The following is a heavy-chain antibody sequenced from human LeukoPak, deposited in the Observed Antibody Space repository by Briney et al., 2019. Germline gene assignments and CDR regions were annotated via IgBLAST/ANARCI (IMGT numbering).Heavy chain of an antibody. V-gene: IGHV4-59*01. D-gene: IGHD3-10*01. CDR1: GGSISSYY. Sequence: SETLSLTCTVSGGSISSYYWSWIRQPPGKGLEWIGYIYYSGSTNYNPSLKSRVTISVDTSKNQFSLKLSSVTAADTAVYYCARDYYGSGDAFDIWGQGTMVTVSS. J-gene: IGHJ3*02. CDR3: ARDYYGSGDAFDI. CDR2: IYYSGST.